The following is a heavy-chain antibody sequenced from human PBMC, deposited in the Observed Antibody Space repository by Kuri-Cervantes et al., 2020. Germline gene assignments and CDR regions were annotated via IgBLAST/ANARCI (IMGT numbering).Heavy chain of an antibody. J-gene: IGHJ4*02. V-gene: IGHV3-43D*03. D-gene: IGHD3-22*01. CDR3: AKDIDSSGMVLDY. CDR1: GFTFSSYE. Sequence: GESLKISCAASGFTFSSYEMNWVRQAPGKGLEWVSLISWDGGSTYYADSVKGRFTISRDNSKNSLYLQMNSLRAEDTALYYCAKDIDSSGMVLDYWGQGTLVTVSS. CDR2: ISWDGGST.